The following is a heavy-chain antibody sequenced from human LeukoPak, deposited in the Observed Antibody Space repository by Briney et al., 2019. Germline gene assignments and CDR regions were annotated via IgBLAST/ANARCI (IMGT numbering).Heavy chain of an antibody. J-gene: IGHJ4*02. D-gene: IGHD2-15*01. V-gene: IGHV3-23*01. CDR1: GFTFSSYA. Sequence: QPGGSLRLSCAASGFTFSSYAMSWVRQAPGKGLEWVSAISGSGGSTYYADSVKGRFTISRDNSKNTLYLQMNSLRAEDTAVYYCAKSLVVVAARNWGYYFDYWGQGTLVTVSS. CDR2: ISGSGGST. CDR3: AKSLVVVAARNWGYYFDY.